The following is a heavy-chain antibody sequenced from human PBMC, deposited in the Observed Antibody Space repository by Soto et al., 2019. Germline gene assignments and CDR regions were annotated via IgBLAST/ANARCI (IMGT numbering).Heavy chain of an antibody. D-gene: IGHD2-2*01. CDR1: GFTFSSYS. Sequence: GSLRLSCAASGFTFSSYSMNWVRQAPGKGLEWVSSISSSSSYIYYADSVKGRFTISRDNAKNSLYLQMNSLRAEDTAVYYCARSHTLNIVVVPATFDPWGQGTLVTVSS. J-gene: IGHJ5*02. CDR3: ARSHTLNIVVVPATFDP. CDR2: ISSSSSYI. V-gene: IGHV3-21*01.